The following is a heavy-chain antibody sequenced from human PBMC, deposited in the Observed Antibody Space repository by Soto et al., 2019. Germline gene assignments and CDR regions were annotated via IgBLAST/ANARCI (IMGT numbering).Heavy chain of an antibody. CDR2: IIPILGIA. Sequence: SVKVSCKASGGTFSSYTISWVRQAPGQGLEWMGRIIPILGIANYAQKFQGRVTITADKSTSTAYMELSSLRSEDTAVYYCARGAAYCGGDCYVYWGQGTLVTVS. J-gene: IGHJ4*02. D-gene: IGHD2-21*01. CDR3: ARGAAYCGGDCYVY. CDR1: GGTFSSYT. V-gene: IGHV1-69*02.